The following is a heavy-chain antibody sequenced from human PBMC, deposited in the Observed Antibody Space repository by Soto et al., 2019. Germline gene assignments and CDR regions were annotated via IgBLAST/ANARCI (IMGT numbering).Heavy chain of an antibody. Sequence: GGSLRLSCAASGLNFEKCSMNWVRQPPGKGPEWLASISPSSTYRRYADSVKGRFTISRDNARNSLSLQMMNLRADDTAVYYCARGLRDFDWRLPFGYWGQGTLVTVSS. D-gene: IGHD3-9*01. J-gene: IGHJ4*02. CDR2: ISPSSTYR. CDR3: ARGLRDFDWRLPFGY. CDR1: GLNFEKCS. V-gene: IGHV3-21*01.